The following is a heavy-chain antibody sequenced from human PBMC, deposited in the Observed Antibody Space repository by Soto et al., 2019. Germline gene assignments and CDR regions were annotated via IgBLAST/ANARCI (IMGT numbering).Heavy chain of an antibody. J-gene: IGHJ5*02. D-gene: IGHD2-15*01. CDR3: ARSGGKWGYCSGGSCYNWFDP. CDR2: IIPIFGTA. V-gene: IGHV1-69*01. Sequence: QVQLVQSGAEVKKPGSSVKVSCKASGGTFSSYAISWVRQAPGQGLEWMGAIIPIFGTANYAQKFQGRVTITADESTSTAYMELSSLRSEDTAVYYCARSGGKWGYCSGGSCYNWFDPWGQGTLVTVSS. CDR1: GGTFSSYA.